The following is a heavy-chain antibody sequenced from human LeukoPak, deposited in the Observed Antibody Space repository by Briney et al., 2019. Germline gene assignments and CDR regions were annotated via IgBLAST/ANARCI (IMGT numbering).Heavy chain of an antibody. Sequence: SETLSLTCTVSGGSISSSSYYWGWIRQPPGKGLEWIGSIYYSGSTYYNPPLKSRVTISVDTSKNQFSLKLSSVTAADTAVYYCARVAYDFWSGALWYYYMDVWGKGTTVTVSS. V-gene: IGHV4-39*07. J-gene: IGHJ6*03. CDR1: GGSISSSSYY. CDR2: IYYSGST. D-gene: IGHD3-3*01. CDR3: ARVAYDFWSGALWYYYMDV.